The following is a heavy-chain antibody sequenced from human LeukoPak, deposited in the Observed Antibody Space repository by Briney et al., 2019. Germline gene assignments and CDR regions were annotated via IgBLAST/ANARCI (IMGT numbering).Heavy chain of an antibody. V-gene: IGHV4-34*01. D-gene: IGHD3-10*01. CDR1: GGSFSGYY. CDR2: INHSGST. CDR3: ARATYYYGSGSYYKSDYFGY. Sequence: SETLSLTCAVYGGSFSGYYWSWIRQPPGKGPEWIGEINHSGSTNYNPSLKSRVTISVDTSKNQFSLKLSSVTAADTAVYYCARATYYYGSGSYYKSDYFGYWGQGTLVTVSS. J-gene: IGHJ4*02.